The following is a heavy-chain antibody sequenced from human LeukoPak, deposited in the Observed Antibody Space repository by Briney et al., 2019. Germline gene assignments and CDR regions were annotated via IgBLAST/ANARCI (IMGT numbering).Heavy chain of an antibody. D-gene: IGHD3-22*01. V-gene: IGHV1-18*04. CDR2: ISAYNGNT. CDR3: ARGGHYDGSAYYYRSADY. J-gene: IGHJ4*02. Sequence: GASVKVSCKASGYTFSAYYMHWVRQAPGQGLEWMGWISAYNGNTNYAQKLQGRVTMTTDTSTSTAYMELRSLRSEDTAVYYCARGGHYDGSAYYYRSADYWGQGTPVTVSS. CDR1: GYTFSAYY.